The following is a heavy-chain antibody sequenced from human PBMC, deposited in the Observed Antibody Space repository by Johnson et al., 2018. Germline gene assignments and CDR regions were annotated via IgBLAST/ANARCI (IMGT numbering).Heavy chain of an antibody. D-gene: IGHD3-22*01. Sequence: VQLVQSGGGVVQPGRSLRLSCAASGFTFSSYGMHWVRQAPGKGLEWVAVISYVGSNKYYKDSVKGRFTISRDSSKNSLYLQMNSLRAEDTAVYYCERDNLYDYDSRAYYFGGYFQHWGQGTLVTVSA. J-gene: IGHJ1*01. V-gene: IGHV3-30*03. CDR3: ERDNLYDYDSRAYYFGGYFQH. CDR2: ISYVGSNK. CDR1: GFTFSSYG.